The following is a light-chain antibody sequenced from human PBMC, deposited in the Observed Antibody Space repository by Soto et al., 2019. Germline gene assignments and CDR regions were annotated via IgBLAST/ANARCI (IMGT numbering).Light chain of an antibody. CDR2: AAS. CDR3: QPIFDSPIT. J-gene: IGKJ5*01. Sequence: DIQRTQSPSFLSPSIGESVTSTCRASQVISTSLAWYQVKPGKAPKLLIYAASTLESGVPSRFRATVSGTEFSITITRLKPEDFENYYCQPIFDSPITVGQGTRLEIK. CDR1: QVISTS. V-gene: IGKV1-9*01.